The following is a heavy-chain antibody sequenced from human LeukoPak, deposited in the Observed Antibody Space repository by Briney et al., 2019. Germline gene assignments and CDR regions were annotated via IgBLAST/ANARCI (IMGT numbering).Heavy chain of an antibody. Sequence: SETLSLTCAVYGGSFSAYYWSWIRQPPGKGLEWIGEINHSGSTSYNPSLKSRVTISVDTSKNQFSLKLSSVTAADTAVYYCARVTPPEGYFDWLTNSYFDYWGQGTLVTVSS. CDR3: ARVTPPEGYFDWLTNSYFDY. CDR2: INHSGST. D-gene: IGHD3-9*01. J-gene: IGHJ4*02. V-gene: IGHV4-34*01. CDR1: GGSFSAYY.